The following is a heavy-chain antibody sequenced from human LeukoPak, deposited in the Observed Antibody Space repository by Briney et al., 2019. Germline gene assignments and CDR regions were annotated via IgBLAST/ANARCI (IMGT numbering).Heavy chain of an antibody. CDR2: ISGSGGST. D-gene: IGHD3-10*01. V-gene: IGHV3-23*01. CDR3: AKDMQLLWFGELLFPCFDY. Sequence: PGGSLRLSCAASGFTFSSYAMSWVRQAPGKGLEWVSAISGSGGSTYYADSVKGRFTISRDNSKNTLYLQMNSLRAEDTAVYYCAKDMQLLWFGELLFPCFDYWGQGTLVTVSS. J-gene: IGHJ4*02. CDR1: GFTFSSYA.